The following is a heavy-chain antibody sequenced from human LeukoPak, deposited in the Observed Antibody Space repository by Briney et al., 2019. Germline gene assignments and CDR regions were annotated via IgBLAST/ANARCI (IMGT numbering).Heavy chain of an antibody. CDR3: ARGPMGGWYFDY. Sequence: XVRHAPGKGLEWVSGISWNSGSIGYADSVKGRFTISRDNAKSSLYLQMNSLRAEDTALYYCARGPMGGWYFDYWGQGTLVTVSS. J-gene: IGHJ4*02. CDR2: ISWNSGSI. D-gene: IGHD1-26*01. V-gene: IGHV3-9*01.